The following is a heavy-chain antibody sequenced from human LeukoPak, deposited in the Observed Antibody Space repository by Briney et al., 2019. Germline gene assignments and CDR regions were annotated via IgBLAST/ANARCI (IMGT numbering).Heavy chain of an antibody. D-gene: IGHD3-10*01. CDR1: GFTFSSYW. J-gene: IGHJ4*02. V-gene: IGHV3-74*01. Sequence: GGPLRLSCAASGFTFSSYWMHWVRQAPGKGLVWVSRIYSDGSSTNYADSVKGRFTISRDNAKNTLYLQMNSLRAEDTAVYYCARDRSSLGLWFGELRNWGQGTLVTVSS. CDR3: ARDRSSLGLWFGELRN. CDR2: IYSDGSST.